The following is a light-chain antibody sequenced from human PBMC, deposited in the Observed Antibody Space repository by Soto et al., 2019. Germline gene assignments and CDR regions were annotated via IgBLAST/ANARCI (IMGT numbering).Light chain of an antibody. CDR2: TAS. J-gene: IGKJ4*01. Sequence: MQASDSRSAFSAFASGPLAFPPGASQAIDSYLARYQQKPGKAPKLLIYTASTLQSGVPSRFSGSGSGTEFTLTITSLQPEDFAAYYCQQLNSYPLTFGGGTQVDIK. V-gene: IGKV1-9*01. CDR1: QAIDSY. CDR3: QQLNSYPLT.